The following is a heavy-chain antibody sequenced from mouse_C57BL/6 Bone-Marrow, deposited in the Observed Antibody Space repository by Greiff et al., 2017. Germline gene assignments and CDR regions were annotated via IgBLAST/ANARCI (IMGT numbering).Heavy chain of an antibody. Sequence: EVQGVESGGGLLKLGGSLNFSFPPPGFLSGTIGFHGVRRAPEKGLEWVAYISSGSSTIYYADTVKGRFTISRDNAKNTLFLQMTSLRSEDTAMYYCARGDYGIAWFAYWGQGTLVTVSA. CDR1: GFLSGTIG. CDR3: ARGDYGIAWFAY. CDR2: ISSGSSTI. V-gene: IGHV5-17*01. J-gene: IGHJ3*01. D-gene: IGHD1-1*01.